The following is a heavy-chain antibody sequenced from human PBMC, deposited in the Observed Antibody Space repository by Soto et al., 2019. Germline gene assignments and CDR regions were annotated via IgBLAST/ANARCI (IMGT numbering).Heavy chain of an antibody. D-gene: IGHD2-8*02. J-gene: IGHJ6*03. V-gene: IGHV3-23*01. CDR2: ITGTGGNT. CDR3: VIIRGYWYALGV. CDR1: GFPLSTYG. Sequence: EVQLLESGGGVVQPGGSLRLSCAASGFPLSTYGMTWVRQAPGKGLEWVSAITGTGGNTYYVDSVKGRFTSSRDNSKNMPYLEVNRLRVEDTAVYYCVIIRGYWYALGVWGKGTTVTVSS.